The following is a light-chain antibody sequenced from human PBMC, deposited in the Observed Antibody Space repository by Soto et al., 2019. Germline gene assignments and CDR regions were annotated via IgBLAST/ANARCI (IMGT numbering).Light chain of an antibody. CDR3: QHYYSTPIT. CDR1: RSVLYSSNNKNY. CDR2: WAS. J-gene: IGKJ5*01. Sequence: DIVMTQSPDSLAVSLGERATINCKSSRSVLYSSNNKNYLAWYQQKPGQPPKLLIYWASTRESGVPDRFSGSGSGTDFTLSISSLQAEDVAVYYCQHYYSTPITFGQGTRLEIK. V-gene: IGKV4-1*01.